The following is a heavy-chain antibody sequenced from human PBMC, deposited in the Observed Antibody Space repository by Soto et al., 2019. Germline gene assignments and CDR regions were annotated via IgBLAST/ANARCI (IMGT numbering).Heavy chain of an antibody. V-gene: IGHV3-21*01. CDR3: ARDWYDFWSGYYTFLDY. D-gene: IGHD3-3*01. Sequence: GGSLRLSCAASGFTFSSYSMNWVRQAPGKGLEWVSSISSSSSYIYYADSVKGRFTISRDNAKNSLYLQMNSLRAEDTAVYYCARDWYDFWSGYYTFLDYWGQGT. J-gene: IGHJ4*02. CDR1: GFTFSSYS. CDR2: ISSSSSYI.